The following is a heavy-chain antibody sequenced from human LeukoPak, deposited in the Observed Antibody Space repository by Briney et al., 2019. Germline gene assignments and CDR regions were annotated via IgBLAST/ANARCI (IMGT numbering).Heavy chain of an antibody. CDR3: ARGITYYDFWSGYYEVNYFDY. CDR1: GGSFSGYY. J-gene: IGHJ4*02. Sequence: SETLSLTCAVYGGSFSGYYWSWIRQPPGKGLEWIGEINHSGSTNYNPSLKSRVTISVDTSKNQFSLKLSSVTAADTAVYYCARGITYYDFWSGYYEVNYFDYWGQGTLVTVSS. V-gene: IGHV4-34*01. CDR2: INHSGST. D-gene: IGHD3-3*01.